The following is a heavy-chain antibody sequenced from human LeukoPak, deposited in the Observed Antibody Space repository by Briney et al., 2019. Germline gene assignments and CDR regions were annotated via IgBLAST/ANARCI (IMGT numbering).Heavy chain of an antibody. CDR3: AGERSYYDSSGYLGGLDY. J-gene: IGHJ4*02. Sequence: SETLSLTCTVSGGSISSSSYYWGWIRQPPGKGLEWIGYIYYSGSTNYNPSLKSRVTISVDTSKNQFSLKLSSVTAADTAVYYCAGERSYYDSSGYLGGLDYWGQGTLVTVSS. CDR2: IYYSGST. CDR1: GGSISSSSYY. D-gene: IGHD3-22*01. V-gene: IGHV4-61*01.